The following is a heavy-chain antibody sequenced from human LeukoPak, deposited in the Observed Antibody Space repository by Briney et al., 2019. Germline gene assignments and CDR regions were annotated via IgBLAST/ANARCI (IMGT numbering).Heavy chain of an antibody. D-gene: IGHD2-2*01. CDR2: IRYDGSNK. CDR1: GFTFSSYG. J-gene: IGHJ4*02. V-gene: IGHV3-30*02. Sequence: PGGSLRLSCAASGFTFSSYGMHWVRQAPGKGLEWVAFIRYDGSNKYYADSVKGQFTISRDNSKNTLYLQMNSLRAEDTAVYYCAKDIVVVQNGDYWGQGTLVTVSS. CDR3: AKDIVVVQNGDY.